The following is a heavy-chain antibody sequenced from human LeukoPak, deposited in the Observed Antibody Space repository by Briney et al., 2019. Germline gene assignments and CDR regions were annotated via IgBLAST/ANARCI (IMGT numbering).Heavy chain of an antibody. D-gene: IGHD3-10*01. Sequence: PSETLSLTCAVYGGSFSGYYWSWIRQPPGKGLEWIGEINHSGSTNYNPSLKSRVTISVDTSKNQFSLKLSSVTAADTAVYYCAKDGGVRGPDYYYYMDVWGKGTTVTISS. CDR3: AKDGGVRGPDYYYYMDV. V-gene: IGHV4-34*01. CDR2: INHSGST. CDR1: GGSFSGYY. J-gene: IGHJ6*03.